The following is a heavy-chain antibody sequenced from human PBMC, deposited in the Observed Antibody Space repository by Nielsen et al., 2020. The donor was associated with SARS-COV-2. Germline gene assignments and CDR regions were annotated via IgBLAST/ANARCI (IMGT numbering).Heavy chain of an antibody. V-gene: IGHV4-34*01. J-gene: IGHJ3*02. CDR2: ISHTGGT. D-gene: IGHD3-16*01. CDR3: AKELQMGVGAYNI. CDR1: RASFSGFF. Sequence: SETLSPTCDVYRASFSGFFWSWIRQLPGKGLEWIGQISHTGGTSYSSSLKSRVTISVDTSRNQLSLKVNSVNAADTAVYYCAKELQMGVGAYNIWGQGTMITVSS.